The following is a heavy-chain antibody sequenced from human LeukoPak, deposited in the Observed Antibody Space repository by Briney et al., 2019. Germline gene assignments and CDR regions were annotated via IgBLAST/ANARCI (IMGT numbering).Heavy chain of an antibody. V-gene: IGHV4-59*01. CDR2: IYYSGST. D-gene: IGHD1-26*01. CDR1: GGSISSYY. Sequence: SETLSLTCTVSGGSISSYYWSWIRQPPGKGLEWIGYIYYSGSTNYNPSLKSRVTISVDTSKNQFSLKLSSVTAADTAVYYCARALHSGSYLAPFDYWGQGTLVTVSS. CDR3: ARALHSGSYLAPFDY. J-gene: IGHJ4*02.